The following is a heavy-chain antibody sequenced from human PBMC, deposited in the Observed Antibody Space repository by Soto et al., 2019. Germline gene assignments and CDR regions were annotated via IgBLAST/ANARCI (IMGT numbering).Heavy chain of an antibody. Sequence: EVQLVESGGGLVQPGGSLRVSCAASGFTVSSNYMSWVRQAPGKGLEWVSVIYSGGSTYYADSVKGRFTISRDNSKNTLYLQMNSLRAEDTGVYYCASDLDSTSHYGMDVWGQGTTVTVSS. CDR2: IYSGGST. V-gene: IGHV3-66*01. CDR3: ASDLDSTSHYGMDV. J-gene: IGHJ6*02. CDR1: GFTVSSNY. D-gene: IGHD3-16*01.